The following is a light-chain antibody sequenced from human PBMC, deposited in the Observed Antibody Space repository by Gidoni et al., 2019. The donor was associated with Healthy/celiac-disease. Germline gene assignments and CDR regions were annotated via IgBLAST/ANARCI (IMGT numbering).Light chain of an antibody. V-gene: IGLV3-1*01. CDR3: QAWDSSAVV. Sequence: SYGLTQPPSVSVSPGQTASITCSGDKLGDKDVCWYQQKPGQSPVMVIYQDSKRPSGIPERFSGSNSGNTATLSIRGTQAMDEADYYCQAWDSSAVVFGGGTKLTVL. J-gene: IGLJ2*01. CDR2: QDS. CDR1: KLGDKD.